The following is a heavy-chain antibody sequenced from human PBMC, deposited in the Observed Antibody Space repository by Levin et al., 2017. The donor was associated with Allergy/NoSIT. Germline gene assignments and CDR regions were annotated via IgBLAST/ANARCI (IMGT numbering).Heavy chain of an antibody. CDR1: DDSVPGFY. Sequence: SQTLSLTCTVSDDSVPGFYWSWVRPPPGKGLEWIGYVRDSGSINYNPSLKSRVTISLDTSKNQSSLILNSVTAADTAVYFCARGRWLQFLIYWGQGSLVTVSS. D-gene: IGHD5-24*01. J-gene: IGHJ4*02. V-gene: IGHV4-59*02. CDR2: VRDSGSI. CDR3: ARGRWLQFLIY.